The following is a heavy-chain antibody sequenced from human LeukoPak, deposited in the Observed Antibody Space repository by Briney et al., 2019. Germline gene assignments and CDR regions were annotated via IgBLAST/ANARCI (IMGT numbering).Heavy chain of an antibody. J-gene: IGHJ4*02. V-gene: IGHV3-23*01. Sequence: GGSLRLSCAASGFTFSAYAMSWVRQAPGKGLEWVSDISGNGGSTYYADSVKGRFTISGDNSKNTLYLQMNSLRAEDTAVYYCAKDHDFWSGYSDYWGQGTLVTVSS. CDR2: ISGNGGST. D-gene: IGHD3-3*01. CDR3: AKDHDFWSGYSDY. CDR1: GFTFSAYA.